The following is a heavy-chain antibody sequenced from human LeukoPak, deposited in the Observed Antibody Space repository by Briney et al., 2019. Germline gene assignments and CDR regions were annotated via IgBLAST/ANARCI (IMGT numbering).Heavy chain of an antibody. V-gene: IGHV4-4*07. Sequence: SETLSLTCTVPGGSISSYYWSWIRQPAGKGLEWIGRIYTSGSTNYNPSLKSRVTMSVDTSKNQFSLKLSSVTAADTAVYYCARAGYCRGGRCYSFDYWGQGTLVTVSS. J-gene: IGHJ4*02. CDR2: IYTSGST. D-gene: IGHD2-15*01. CDR3: ARAGYCRGGRCYSFDY. CDR1: GGSISSYY.